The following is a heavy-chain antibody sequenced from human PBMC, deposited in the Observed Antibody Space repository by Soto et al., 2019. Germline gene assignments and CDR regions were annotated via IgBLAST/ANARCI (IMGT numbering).Heavy chain of an antibody. D-gene: IGHD3-22*01. Sequence: GGSLRLSCAASGLIFSNYKMHWVRQAPGKGLVWVSPINTSGGSTYYADSVKGRFTISRDNSKNTLYLQMNSLRTEDTAVYYCAKDLRQRPVPNYYDSSGYYSWGQGTLVTVSS. CDR3: AKDLRQRPVPNYYDSSGYYS. J-gene: IGHJ4*02. CDR1: GLIFSNYK. V-gene: IGHV3-23*01. CDR2: INTSGGST.